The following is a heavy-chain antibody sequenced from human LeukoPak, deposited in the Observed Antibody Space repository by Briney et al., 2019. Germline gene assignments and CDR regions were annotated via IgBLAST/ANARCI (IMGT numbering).Heavy chain of an antibody. Sequence: WGSLRLSCAASGFTFSNYGMNWVRQAPGKGLEWVSFTDTSGRYVYYGDSVKGRFTISRDNAKNLSFLQMNGLRAEDTALYYCARGRSITLLRGVAMSDGFDIWGQGTMVAVSS. D-gene: IGHD3-10*01. J-gene: IGHJ3*02. V-gene: IGHV3-21*06. CDR2: TDTSGRYV. CDR1: GFTFSNYG. CDR3: ARGRSITLLRGVAMSDGFDI.